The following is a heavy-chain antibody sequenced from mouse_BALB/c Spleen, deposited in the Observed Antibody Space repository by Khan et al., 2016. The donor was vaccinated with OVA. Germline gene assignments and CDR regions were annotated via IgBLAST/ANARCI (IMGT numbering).Heavy chain of an antibody. Sequence: QVQLKESGPGLVAPSQSLSITCTISGFSLTNYGIHRVRQPPGKGLEWLVVIWSDGSTTYNSDLKSRLSISKDNSKSQVFLKMNSLQTDDTAMYYCARQPYYHYYIMDYWGQGTSVTVSS. CDR3: ARQPYYHYYIMDY. CDR2: IWSDGST. D-gene: IGHD2-10*01. CDR1: GFSLTNYG. J-gene: IGHJ4*01. V-gene: IGHV2-6-1*01.